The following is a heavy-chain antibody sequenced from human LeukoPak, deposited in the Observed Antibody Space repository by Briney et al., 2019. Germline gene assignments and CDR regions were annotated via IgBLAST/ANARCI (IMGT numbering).Heavy chain of an antibody. J-gene: IGHJ4*02. CDR3: ARRSVNYSYGKTGYVDY. Sequence: SETLSLTCAVYGGSFSGYYWSWIRQPPGKGLEWIGEINHSGSTNYNPSLKSRVTISVDTSKNQFSLKLSSVTAADTAVYYCARRSVNYSYGKTGYVDYWGQGTLVTVSS. CDR2: INHSGST. V-gene: IGHV4-34*01. D-gene: IGHD5-18*01. CDR1: GGSFSGYY.